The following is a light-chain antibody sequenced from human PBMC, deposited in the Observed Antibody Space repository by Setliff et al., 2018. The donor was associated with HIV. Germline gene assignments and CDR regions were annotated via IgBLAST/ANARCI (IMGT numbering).Light chain of an antibody. CDR1: NIGSKS. CDR3: QVWDSSSDHPYV. J-gene: IGLJ1*01. CDR2: YDS. V-gene: IGLV3-21*04. Sequence: LTQPPSVSVAPGKTARITCGGNNIGSKSVHWYKQKPGQAPVLVISYDSDRPSGIPERFSGSNSGNTATLTISRVEAGDEADYYCQVWDSSSDHPYVFGTGTKVTVL.